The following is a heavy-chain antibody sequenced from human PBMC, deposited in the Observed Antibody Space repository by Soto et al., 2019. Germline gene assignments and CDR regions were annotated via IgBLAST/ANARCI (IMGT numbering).Heavy chain of an antibody. Sequence: ASVKVSCKASGYTFTSYDINWVRQATGQGLEWMGWMNPNSGNTGYAQKFQGRVTMTRNTSISTAYMELSSLRSEDTAVYYCARVYDIWAGIYSGGWFFDIWGQGTMVTVSS. V-gene: IGHV1-8*01. D-gene: IGHD3-9*01. CDR2: MNPNSGNT. CDR1: GYTFTSYD. CDR3: ARVYDIWAGIYSGGWFFDI. J-gene: IGHJ3*02.